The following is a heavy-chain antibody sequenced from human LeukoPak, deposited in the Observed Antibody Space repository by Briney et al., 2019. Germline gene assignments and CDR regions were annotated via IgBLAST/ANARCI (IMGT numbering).Heavy chain of an antibody. V-gene: IGHV1-18*01. CDR3: ARDDLDYSGGTCYPDDF. Sequence: ASVKVSCKASGYTFSSYGISWVRQAPGQGLEWMGWISAYNGNIKYAQKFQGRVTMTTDTSTSTAYMELRSLRSDDTAMYFCARDDLDYSGGTCYPDDFWGQGTLVTVSS. D-gene: IGHD2-15*01. J-gene: IGHJ4*02. CDR1: GYTFSSYG. CDR2: ISAYNGNI.